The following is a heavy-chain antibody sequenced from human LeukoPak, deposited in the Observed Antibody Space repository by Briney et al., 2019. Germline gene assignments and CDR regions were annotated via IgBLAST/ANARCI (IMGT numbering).Heavy chain of an antibody. CDR1: GFTPSDHY. J-gene: IGHJ6*03. Sequence: GGSLRLSFAPSGFTPSDHYMDWAPQAPGRGRRGMGLRRNKANSYSTEYAASVKGRFTISRDESENSLYLQMNGPKTEDTAVYYCGVGASIANYYSYMDVWGKGTTVTVSS. V-gene: IGHV3-72*01. CDR3: GVGASIANYYSYMDV. CDR2: RRNKANSYST. D-gene: IGHD1-26*01.